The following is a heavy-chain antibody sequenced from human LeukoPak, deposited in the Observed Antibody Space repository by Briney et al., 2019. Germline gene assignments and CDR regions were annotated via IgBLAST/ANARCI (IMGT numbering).Heavy chain of an antibody. Sequence: GASVKVSCKASGYTFTSYGISWVRQAPGQGLEWMGWISAYNGNTNYAQKFQGRVTITTDESTSTAYMELSSLRSEDTAVYYCARDLDITMVRGVTFDAFDIWGQGTMVTVSS. CDR2: ISAYNGNT. CDR3: ARDLDITMVRGVTFDAFDI. V-gene: IGHV1-18*01. CDR1: GYTFTSYG. J-gene: IGHJ3*02. D-gene: IGHD3-10*01.